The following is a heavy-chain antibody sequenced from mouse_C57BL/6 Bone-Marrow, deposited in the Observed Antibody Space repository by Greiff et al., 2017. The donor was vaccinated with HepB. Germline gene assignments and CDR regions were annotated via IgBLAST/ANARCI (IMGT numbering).Heavy chain of an antibody. J-gene: IGHJ3*01. V-gene: IGHV1-72*01. CDR1: GYTFTSYW. D-gene: IGHD1-1*01. CDR3: ARGNGYYCGSSYAWLAY. Sequence: QVQLQQPGAELVKPGASVKLSCKASGYTFTSYWMHWVKQRPGRGLEWSGRIDPNSGGTKYNEKFKSKATLTVDKPSSTAYIQLSSLTSEDAAVYYCARGNGYYCGSSYAWLAYWGQGTLVTVSA. CDR2: IDPNSGGT.